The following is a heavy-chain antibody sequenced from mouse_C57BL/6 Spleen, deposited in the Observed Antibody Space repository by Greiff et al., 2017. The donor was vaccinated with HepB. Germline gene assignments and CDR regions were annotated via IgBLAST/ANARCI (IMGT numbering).Heavy chain of an antibody. D-gene: IGHD1-1*01. Sequence: VQLQQPGAELVMPGASVKLSCKASGYTFTSYWMHWVKQRPGQGLEWIGEFDPSDSYTNYNQKFKGKSTLTVDKSSSTAYMQLSSLTSEDSAVYYCARGTTVVYFDYWGQGTTLTVSS. CDR3: ARGTTVVYFDY. V-gene: IGHV1-69*01. CDR1: GYTFTSYW. J-gene: IGHJ2*01. CDR2: FDPSDSYT.